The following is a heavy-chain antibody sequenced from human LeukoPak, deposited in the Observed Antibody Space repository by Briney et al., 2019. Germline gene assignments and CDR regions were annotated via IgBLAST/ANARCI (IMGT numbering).Heavy chain of an antibody. Sequence: GGSLRLSCAASGFTFSSYGMHWVRQAPGKGLEWVAVISYDGSNKYYADSVKGRFTISRDNSKNTLYLQMNSLRAEDTVVYYCAKGAGCSGGSCYPEGPYYFDYWGQGTLVTVSS. CDR3: AKGAGCSGGSCYPEGPYYFDY. V-gene: IGHV3-30*18. CDR1: GFTFSSYG. CDR2: ISYDGSNK. D-gene: IGHD2-15*01. J-gene: IGHJ4*02.